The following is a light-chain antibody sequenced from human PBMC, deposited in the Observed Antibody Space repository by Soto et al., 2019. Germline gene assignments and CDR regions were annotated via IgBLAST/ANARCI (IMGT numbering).Light chain of an antibody. J-gene: IGKJ5*01. CDR1: QSISSY. CDR2: AAS. Sequence: DIPRTQSPSSLCASLCYRGTITCPSSQSISSYLNWYQQKPGKATKLMIYAASSLRSGVPSRFSGSGSGTDFTLTISSLQPEDFATYYCQQSYSTPITFGQGTRLEIK. CDR3: QQSYSTPIT. V-gene: IGKV1-39*01.